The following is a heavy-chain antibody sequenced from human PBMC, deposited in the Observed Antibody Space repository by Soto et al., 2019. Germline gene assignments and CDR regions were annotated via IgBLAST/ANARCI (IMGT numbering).Heavy chain of an antibody. V-gene: IGHV2-5*01. J-gene: IGHJ4*02. CDR2: INWNDDK. D-gene: IGHD6-25*01. CDR3: AHRLGSRRSFDY. Sequence: QITLKESGPTLVTPTQTLTLTCTFSGFSLTTSGVGVGRIRQPPGKAPEWLALINWNDDKRYSPSLRSRLTITEATSKNQVFLTMTDMDPVDTATYYCAHRLGSRRSFDYWGEGSLVTVSS. CDR1: GFSLTTSGVG.